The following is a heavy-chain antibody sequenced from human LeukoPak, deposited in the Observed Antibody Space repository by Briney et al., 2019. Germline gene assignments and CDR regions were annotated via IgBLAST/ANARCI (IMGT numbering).Heavy chain of an antibody. CDR2: IYHSGST. J-gene: IGHJ4*02. CDR3: AREVRGQLVRDYFDY. CDR1: GYSISSGYY. Sequence: PSETLSLTCTVSGYSISSGYYWGWIRQPPGKGLEWIGSIYHSGSTYYNPSLKSRVTISVDTSKNQFSLKLSSVTAADTAVYYCAREVRGQLVRDYFDYWGQGTLVTVSS. D-gene: IGHD6-6*01. V-gene: IGHV4-38-2*02.